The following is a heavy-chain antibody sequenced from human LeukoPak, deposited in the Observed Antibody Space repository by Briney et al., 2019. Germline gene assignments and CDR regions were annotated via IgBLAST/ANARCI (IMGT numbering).Heavy chain of an antibody. V-gene: IGHV4-34*01. CDR1: GGSFSGYY. CDR2: VSHSGVT. J-gene: IGHJ4*02. CDR3: ARGFHWGGYYFDY. Sequence: SETLSLTCAVYGGSFSGYYWSWIRQVPGKGLEWIGEVSHSGVTTSNPSLTSRVTISIDTSKNQFSLKLNSVTAADTAVYYCARGFHWGGYYFDYWGQGTLVTLFS. D-gene: IGHD7-27*01.